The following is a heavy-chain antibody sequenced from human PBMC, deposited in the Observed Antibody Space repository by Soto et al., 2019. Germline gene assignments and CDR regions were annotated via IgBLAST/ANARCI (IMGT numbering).Heavy chain of an antibody. CDR2: IIPILGTA. D-gene: IGHD3-22*01. Sequence: QVQLVQSGAEVKKPGSSVKVSCKASGGTFSSYAISWVRQAPGQGLEWMGGIIPILGTANYAQKFQGRVTITADESTSTAYMERSSLRSEDTAEYYCARGGSQAMINNCFDPWGQGTLVTVSS. CDR3: ARGGSQAMINNCFDP. CDR1: GGTFSSYA. J-gene: IGHJ5*02. V-gene: IGHV1-69*01.